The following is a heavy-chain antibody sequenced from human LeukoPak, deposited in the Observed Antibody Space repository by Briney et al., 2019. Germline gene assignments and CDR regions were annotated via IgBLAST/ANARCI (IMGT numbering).Heavy chain of an antibody. D-gene: IGHD6-13*01. V-gene: IGHV4-39*01. CDR3: ARGAIPGRMAAAGKSWFDP. CDR1: GGAISSGSYY. J-gene: IGHJ5*02. CDR2: IYYNGNT. Sequence: SETLSLTCSVSGGAISSGSYYWGWIRQPPGKGLEWIGSIYYNGNTHYNPSLKSRVSISVDTSKNQFSLKLSSVTAADTAVYYCARGAIPGRMAAAGKSWFDPRGQGTLVTVSP.